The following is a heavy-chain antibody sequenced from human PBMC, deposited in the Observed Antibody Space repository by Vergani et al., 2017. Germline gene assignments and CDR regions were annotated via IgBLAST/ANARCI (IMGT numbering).Heavy chain of an antibody. J-gene: IGHJ6*03. CDR1: GFTFSSYA. V-gene: IGHV3-23*03. Sequence: EVQLLESGGGLVQPGGSLRLSCAASGFTFSSYAMSWVRQAPGKGLEWVSVIYSGGSSTYYADSVKGRFTISRDNSKNTLYLQMNSLGAEDTAVYYCATDNAHCSSTSCQPGAYYYYYMDVWGKGTTVTVSS. D-gene: IGHD2-2*01. CDR2: IYSGGSST. CDR3: ATDNAHCSSTSCQPGAYYYYYMDV.